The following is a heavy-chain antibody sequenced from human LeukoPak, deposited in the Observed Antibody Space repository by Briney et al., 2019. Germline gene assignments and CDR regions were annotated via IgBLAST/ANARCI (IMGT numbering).Heavy chain of an antibody. D-gene: IGHD3-16*02. CDR1: GYTFTGYY. V-gene: IGHV1-2*02. Sequence: GASVKVSCEASGYTFTGYYMHWVRHAPGPGLEWMGWINPNSGGTNYAQKFQGRVTMTRDTSISTAQMELSRLRSADTAVYYCASYSGLRLGELSLYLIDYWGQGTLVTVSS. CDR3: ASYSGLRLGELSLYLIDY. CDR2: INPNSGGT. J-gene: IGHJ4*02.